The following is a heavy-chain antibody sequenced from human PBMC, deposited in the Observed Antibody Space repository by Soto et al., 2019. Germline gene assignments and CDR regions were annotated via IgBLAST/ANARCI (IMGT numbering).Heavy chain of an antibody. CDR3: ARHFYYDSSGYGFDP. Sequence: SETLSLTCSVSNGSISSRSHYWGWIRQSPGKGLEWIGSIYYTGSAYYNPSLRSRVAISVDTSKNQFSLKLNSVTATDTAIYYCARHFYYDSSGYGFDPWGQGTLVTVSS. CDR1: NGSISSRSHY. J-gene: IGHJ5*02. D-gene: IGHD3-22*01. V-gene: IGHV4-39*01. CDR2: IYYTGSA.